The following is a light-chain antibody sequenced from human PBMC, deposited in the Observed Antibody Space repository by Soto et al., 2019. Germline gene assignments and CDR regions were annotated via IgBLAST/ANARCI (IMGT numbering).Light chain of an antibody. CDR3: QQYDKWPSIT. CDR2: GAS. CDR1: QRVSSN. Sequence: EVVMTQSPSMLSVSPGERATLSCRASQRVSSNLAWYQQKVGQAPRLLIYGASTRATGIPARFSGSGSGTEFTLTITSLQSEVVAVYYCQQYDKWPSITFGQGTRLEIK. V-gene: IGKV3-15*01. J-gene: IGKJ5*01.